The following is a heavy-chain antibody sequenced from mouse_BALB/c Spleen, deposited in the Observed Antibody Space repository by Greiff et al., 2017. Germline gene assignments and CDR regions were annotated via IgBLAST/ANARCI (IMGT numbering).Heavy chain of an antibody. CDR2: ISNGGGST. J-gene: IGHJ4*01. Sequence: EVKLVESGGGLVQPGGSLKLSCAASGFTFSSYTMSWVRQTPEKRLEWVAYISNGGGSTYYPDTVKGRFTISRDNAKNTLYLQMSSLKSEDTAMYYCARHLYQLGAMDYWGQGTSVTVSS. V-gene: IGHV5-12-2*01. D-gene: IGHD2-1*01. CDR1: GFTFSSYT. CDR3: ARHLYQLGAMDY.